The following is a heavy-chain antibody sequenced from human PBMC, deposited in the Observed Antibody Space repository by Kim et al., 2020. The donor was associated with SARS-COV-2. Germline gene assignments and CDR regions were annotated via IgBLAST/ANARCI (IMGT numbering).Heavy chain of an antibody. CDR2: IIPILGIA. CDR3: AREPPPTRYYYDSSGYQPWDY. J-gene: IGHJ4*02. Sequence: SVKVSCKASGGTFSSYAISWVRQAPGQGLEWMGRIIPILGIANYAQKFQGRVTITADKSKSTAYMELSSLRSEDTAVYYCAREPPPTRYYYDSSGYQPWDYWGQGTLVTVSS. V-gene: IGHV1-69*04. CDR1: GGTFSSYA. D-gene: IGHD3-22*01.